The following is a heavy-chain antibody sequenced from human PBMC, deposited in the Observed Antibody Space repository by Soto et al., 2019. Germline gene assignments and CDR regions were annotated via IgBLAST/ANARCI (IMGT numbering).Heavy chain of an antibody. Sequence: SETLSLTCAVYGGSFSGYYWSWIRQPPGKGLEWIGEINHSGSTNYNPSLKSRVTISVDTSKNQFSLKLSSVTAADTAVYYCARLDDILTGSPNWFDPWGQGALVTVSS. D-gene: IGHD3-9*01. V-gene: IGHV4-34*01. CDR2: INHSGST. J-gene: IGHJ5*02. CDR3: ARLDDILTGSPNWFDP. CDR1: GGSFSGYY.